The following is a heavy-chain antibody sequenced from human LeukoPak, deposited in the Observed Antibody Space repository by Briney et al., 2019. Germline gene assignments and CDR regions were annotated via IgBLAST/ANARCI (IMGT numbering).Heavy chain of an antibody. D-gene: IGHD3-22*01. CDR2: IYYSGST. Sequence: SETLSLTCTVSGGSISGSDYYWGWVRQPPEQGLEWIANIYYSGSTYYNPSLKSRIAISVDTSKNQFSLKLNSVTAADTAVYYCVTLGGISGSRAFDIWGQGAMVTVSS. CDR3: VTLGGISGSRAFDI. J-gene: IGHJ3*02. V-gene: IGHV4-39*01. CDR1: GGSISGSDYY.